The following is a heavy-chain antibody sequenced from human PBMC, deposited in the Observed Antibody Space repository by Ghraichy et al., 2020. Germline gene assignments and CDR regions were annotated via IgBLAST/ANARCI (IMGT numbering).Heavy chain of an antibody. CDR1: GDSVSSNRYY. Sequence: SETLSLTCTVSGDSVSSNRYYWSWIRQPPGKGLEWIAYIYYTGDNDYNSSLRSRVTISLDTSKNQFSLQLRSVTAADTAVYYCARDEEWRGYFDLWGRGTLVTVSS. D-gene: IGHD3-3*01. V-gene: IGHV4-61*01. J-gene: IGHJ2*01. CDR2: IYYTGDN. CDR3: ARDEEWRGYFDL.